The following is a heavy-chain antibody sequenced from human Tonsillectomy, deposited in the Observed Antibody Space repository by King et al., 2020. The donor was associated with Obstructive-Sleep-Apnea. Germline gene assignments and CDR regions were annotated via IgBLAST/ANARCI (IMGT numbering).Heavy chain of an antibody. D-gene: IGHD3-10*01. CDR3: TKEGSGSYYVY. V-gene: IGHV3-30*04. J-gene: IGHJ4*02. Sequence: VQLVESGGGVVQPGRSLRLSCAASGFTFRDYAMHWVRQAPGKGLEWVALILYDGGNQDYADSVKGRFTISRDNSKNPLYLQMNTLRPEDTAVYYCTKEGSGSYYVYWGQGTLVTVSS. CDR2: ILYDGGNQ. CDR1: GFTFRDYA.